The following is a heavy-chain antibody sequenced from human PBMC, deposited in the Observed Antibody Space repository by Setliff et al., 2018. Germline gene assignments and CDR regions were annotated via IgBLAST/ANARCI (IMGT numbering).Heavy chain of an antibody. CDR3: AREQWLDPPGYYYMDV. Sequence: SETLSLTCTVSGGSISSYYWSWIRQPAGKELEWTGPAHFTGSANYNPSLKSRVTMSIDTSKNQFSLKLNSVTAADMAVYYCAREQWLDPPGYYYMDVWAKGTTVTVSS. D-gene: IGHD6-19*01. V-gene: IGHV4-4*07. J-gene: IGHJ6*03. CDR2: AHFTGSA. CDR1: GGSISSYY.